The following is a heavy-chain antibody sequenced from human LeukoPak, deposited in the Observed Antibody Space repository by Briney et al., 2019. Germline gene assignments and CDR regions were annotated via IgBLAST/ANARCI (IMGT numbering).Heavy chain of an antibody. CDR2: ISSRSNYI. Sequence: GGSLRLSCAASGFTFSSYSMHWVRQAPGKGLEWVSSISSRSNYIYYAHSMKGRFTISRDNAKNSLYLQMNSLRAEDTAVYYCARDGNTAKSLGGVDYWGKGTLVTVSS. D-gene: IGHD5-18*01. CDR1: GFTFSSYS. V-gene: IGHV3-21*01. CDR3: ARDGNTAKSLGGVDY. J-gene: IGHJ4*02.